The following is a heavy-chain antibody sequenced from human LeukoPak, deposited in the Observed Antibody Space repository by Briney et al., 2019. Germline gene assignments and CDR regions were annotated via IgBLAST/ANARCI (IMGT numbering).Heavy chain of an antibody. Sequence: GGSLRLSCAASGFTFSGYAMSWVRQAPGKGLEWVSAISGSGGSTYYADSVKGRFTISRDNSKNTLYLQMNSLRAEDTAVYYCAKDHSEVGTSWFDPWGQGTLVTVSS. CDR1: GFTFSGYA. CDR3: AKDHSEVGTSWFDP. D-gene: IGHD1-26*01. V-gene: IGHV3-23*01. CDR2: ISGSGGST. J-gene: IGHJ5*02.